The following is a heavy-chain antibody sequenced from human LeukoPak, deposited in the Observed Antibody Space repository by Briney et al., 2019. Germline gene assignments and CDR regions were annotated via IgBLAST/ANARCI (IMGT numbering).Heavy chain of an antibody. J-gene: IGHJ4*02. V-gene: IGHV4-59*02. CDR1: GGSVSDYY. CDR2: IYYTGST. Sequence: PSETLSLTCTISGGSVSDYYWSWIRQSPGKGLEWIGYIYYTGSTTYNPSLKSRVTISADTSKNQFSLKLSAVTAADTAVYYCASRKLGNDYWGQGTLVTVSS. CDR3: ASRKLGNDY. D-gene: IGHD7-27*01.